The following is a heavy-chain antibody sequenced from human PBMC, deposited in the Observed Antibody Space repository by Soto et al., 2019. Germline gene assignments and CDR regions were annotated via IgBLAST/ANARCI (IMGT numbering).Heavy chain of an antibody. CDR3: ARDGDIVVVPAAGLSYYFDY. J-gene: IGHJ4*02. CDR2: IWYDGSNK. Sequence: GGSLRLSCAASGFTFSTYGMHWVRQAPGKGLEWVAVIWYDGSNKYSADSVKGRFTISRDNSKNTLYLQMNSLRAEDTAVYYCARDGDIVVVPAAGLSYYFDYWGQGTLVTVSS. CDR1: GFTFSTYG. D-gene: IGHD2-2*01. V-gene: IGHV3-33*08.